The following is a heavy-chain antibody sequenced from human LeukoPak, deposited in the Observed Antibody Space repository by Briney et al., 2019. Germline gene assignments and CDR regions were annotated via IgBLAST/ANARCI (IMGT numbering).Heavy chain of an antibody. CDR3: AKDWDYYGSGSYY. CDR2: TSGSGGST. D-gene: IGHD3-10*01. CDR1: GFTFSSYA. Sequence: PGGSLRLSCAASGFTFSSYAMSWVRQAPGKGLEWVSATSGSGGSTYYADSVKGRFTISRDNSKNTLYLQMSSLRAEDTAVYYCAKDWDYYGSGSYYWGQGTLVTVSS. J-gene: IGHJ4*02. V-gene: IGHV3-23*01.